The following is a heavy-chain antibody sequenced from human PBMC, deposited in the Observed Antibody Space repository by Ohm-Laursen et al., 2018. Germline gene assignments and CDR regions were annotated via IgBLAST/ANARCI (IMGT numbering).Heavy chain of an antibody. D-gene: IGHD3-22*01. CDR1: GYTFTSYY. V-gene: IGHV1-46*01. CDR2: INPSGGST. CDR3: ARQNYYDSSGFPTYYFDY. J-gene: IGHJ4*02. Sequence: SVKVSCKASGYTFTSYYMHWVRQAPGQGLEWMGIINPSGGSTSYAQKFQGRVTITADTSTSTVYMELSSLRSEDTAVYYCARQNYYDSSGFPTYYFDYWGQGTLVTVSS.